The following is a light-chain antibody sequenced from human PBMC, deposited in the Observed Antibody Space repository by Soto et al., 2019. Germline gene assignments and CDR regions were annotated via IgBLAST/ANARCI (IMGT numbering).Light chain of an antibody. CDR1: QDINNY. CDR2: DAF. CDR3: QHYADLPYT. J-gene: IGKJ2*01. V-gene: IGKV1-33*01. Sequence: DIQMVQSPSSLSASVGDNVTIACRASQDINNYVNWYQQKAGKAPQLLIYDAFNLQLGVPSRFSGRGSGTYFTFTITGLQPEDTASYFCQHYADLPYTFGQRTKLEI.